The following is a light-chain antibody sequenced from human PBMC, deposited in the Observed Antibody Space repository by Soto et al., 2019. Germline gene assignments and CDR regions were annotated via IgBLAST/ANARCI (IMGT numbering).Light chain of an antibody. J-gene: IGLJ2*01. CDR1: SANIGAGYD. CDR2: GNS. CDR3: QSYDSSLSVVV. Sequence: QSVLTQPPSASGAPGQRVTISCTGSSANIGAGYDVHWYQQLPGTAPKLLIYGNSNRPSAVPDRFSGSKSGTSASLAITGLQAEDEADYYCQSYDSSLSVVVFGGGTKLTVL. V-gene: IGLV1-40*01.